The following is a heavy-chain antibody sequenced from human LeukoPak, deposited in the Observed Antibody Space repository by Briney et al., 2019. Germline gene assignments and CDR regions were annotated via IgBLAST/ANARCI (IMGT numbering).Heavy chain of an antibody. CDR2: ISYDESNK. J-gene: IGHJ4*02. D-gene: IGHD3-3*01. Sequence: GGSLRLSCAASGFSFNNYGMQWVSQAPGKGLEWVAVISYDESNKYYKDSVKGRFNISRENSKNTLYLQMNSLRAEDTAVYHCAKAGSYYDFWNGYPPPSPVDYWGQGPLVTVSS. V-gene: IGHV3-30*18. CDR3: AKAGSYYDFWNGYPPPSPVDY. CDR1: GFSFNNYG.